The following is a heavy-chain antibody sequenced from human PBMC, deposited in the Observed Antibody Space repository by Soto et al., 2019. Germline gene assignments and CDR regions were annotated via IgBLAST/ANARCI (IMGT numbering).Heavy chain of an antibody. V-gene: IGHV1-69*13. CDR2: IIPIFGTA. J-gene: IGHJ6*02. Sequence: ASVKVSCEASGGTFSSYAMSWVRQAPGQGLEWMGGIIPIFGTANYAQKFQGRVTITADESTSTAYMELSSLRSEDTAVYYCARDPGWNGPYYYYYGMDVWGQGTTVTVSS. CDR1: GGTFSSYA. D-gene: IGHD3-3*01. CDR3: ARDPGWNGPYYYYYGMDV.